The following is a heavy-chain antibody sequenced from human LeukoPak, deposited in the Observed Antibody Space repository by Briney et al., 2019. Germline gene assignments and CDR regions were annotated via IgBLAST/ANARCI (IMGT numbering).Heavy chain of an antibody. Sequence: GGSLRLSCAASGFTVSSNYMSWVRQAPGKGLEWVSGISGSDGSTNYADSVKGRFTISRENSKNTLYLQMNSLRAEDTAVYYCAKDRGDYWGQGTLVTVSS. CDR3: AKDRGDY. J-gene: IGHJ4*02. CDR2: ISGSDGST. V-gene: IGHV3-23*01. CDR1: GFTVSSNY. D-gene: IGHD3-16*01.